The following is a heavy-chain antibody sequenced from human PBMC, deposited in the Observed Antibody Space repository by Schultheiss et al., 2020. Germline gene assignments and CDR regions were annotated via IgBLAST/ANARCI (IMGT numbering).Heavy chain of an antibody. J-gene: IGHJ6*02. Sequence: GGSLRLSCAASGFTFSSYGMHWVRQAPGKGLEWVAVIWYDGSNKYYADSVKGRFTISRDNSKNTLYLQMNSLRAEDTAVYYCARDGVYGDYLTYYYYGMDVWGQGTTVTVSS. CDR3: ARDGVYGDYLTYYYYGMDV. CDR2: IWYDGSNK. D-gene: IGHD4-17*01. V-gene: IGHV3-33*01. CDR1: GFTFSSYG.